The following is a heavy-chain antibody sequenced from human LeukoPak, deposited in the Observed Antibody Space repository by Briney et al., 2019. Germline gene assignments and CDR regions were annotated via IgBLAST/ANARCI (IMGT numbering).Heavy chain of an antibody. V-gene: IGHV1-2*02. CDR2: INPNDGDT. J-gene: IGHJ4*02. D-gene: IGHD3-22*01. CDR3: ARANCVYSSGATSPVDY. CDR1: GYTFTDYY. Sequence: ASVKVSCKASGYTFTDYYMHWVRQAPGQGFEWMGWINPNDGDTNYAQKFQGRVTMTRDTSISTAHMEVSRLRSDDTAVYYCARANCVYSSGATSPVDYCGQGTLVTVSS.